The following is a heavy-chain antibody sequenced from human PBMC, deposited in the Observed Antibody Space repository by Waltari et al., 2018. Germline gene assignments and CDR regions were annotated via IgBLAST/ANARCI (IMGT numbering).Heavy chain of an antibody. CDR1: GFTFSSYG. CDR2: IWYDGSNK. Sequence: QVQLVESGGGVVQPGRSLRLSCAASGFTFSSYGMHWVRQAPVQGLEWVAVIWYDGSNKYYADSVKGRFTISRDNSKNTLYLQMNSLRAEDTAVYYCARDAAYDILTGRRHGMDVWGQGTTVTVSS. D-gene: IGHD3-9*01. CDR3: ARDAAYDILTGRRHGMDV. J-gene: IGHJ6*02. V-gene: IGHV3-33*01.